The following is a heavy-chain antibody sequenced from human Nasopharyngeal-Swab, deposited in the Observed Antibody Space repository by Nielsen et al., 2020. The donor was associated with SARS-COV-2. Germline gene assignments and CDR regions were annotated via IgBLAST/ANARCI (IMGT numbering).Heavy chain of an antibody. D-gene: IGHD2-2*01. CDR2: INHSGST. J-gene: IGHJ6*03. V-gene: IGHV4-34*01. CDR1: GGSFSGYY. CDR3: ARGGMVVVVPAGRTKNYMDV. Sequence: SETLSLTCAVYGGSFSGYYWSWIRQLPGKVLGWIGEINHSGSTNYNTSLKSRVTISVDTSKNQFSLKLSSVTAADTAVYYCARGGMVVVVPAGRTKNYMDVWGKGTTVTVSS.